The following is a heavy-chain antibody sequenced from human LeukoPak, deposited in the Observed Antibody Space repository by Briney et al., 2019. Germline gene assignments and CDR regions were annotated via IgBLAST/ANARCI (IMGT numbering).Heavy chain of an antibody. CDR3: ANSDYGDYPGDDF. CDR1: GGSFSRYY. J-gene: IGHJ4*02. D-gene: IGHD4-17*01. CDR2: INHRGST. V-gene: IGHV4-34*01. Sequence: SETLSLTCAVFGGSFSRYYWSWFRQTPGKGLKWIGEINHRGSTTYNPSLKSRVTISVDTSKNQFSLKLSSVTAADTAVYYCANSDYGDYPGDDFWGQGTLVTVSS.